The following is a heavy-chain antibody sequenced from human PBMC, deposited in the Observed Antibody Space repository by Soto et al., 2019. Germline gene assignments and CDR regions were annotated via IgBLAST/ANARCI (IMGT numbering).Heavy chain of an antibody. D-gene: IGHD6-13*01. CDR1: GFTFSSYA. Sequence: GGSLRLSCAASGFTFSSYAMSWVRQAPGRGLECVSSISGSGGSTYYADSVKGRFTISRDNSKNTLYLQMNSLTAEDTAIYYCTKGPPPPYSSTWYYFDYWGQGTLVTVSS. CDR3: TKGPPPPYSSTWYYFDY. V-gene: IGHV3-23*01. CDR2: ISGSGGST. J-gene: IGHJ4*02.